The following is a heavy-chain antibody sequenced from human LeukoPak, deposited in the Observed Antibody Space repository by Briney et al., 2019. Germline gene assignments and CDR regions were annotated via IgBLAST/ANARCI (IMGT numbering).Heavy chain of an antibody. D-gene: IGHD2-2*01. J-gene: IGHJ3*02. CDR2: ISSSGSTI. CDR1: GFTFSSYE. V-gene: IGHV3-48*03. CDR3: ARTGYCSSTSCYADAFDI. Sequence: GGSLRLSCAASGFTFSSYEMNWVRQAPGKGLEWVSYISSSGSTIYYADSVKGLFTISRDNAKNSLYLQMNSLRAEDTAVYYCARTGYCSSTSCYADAFDIWGQGTMVTVSS.